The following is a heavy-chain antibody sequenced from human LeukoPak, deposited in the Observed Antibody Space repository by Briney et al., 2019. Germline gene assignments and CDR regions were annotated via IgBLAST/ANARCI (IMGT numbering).Heavy chain of an antibody. V-gene: IGHV4-34*01. CDR1: GGSFSGHY. CDR2: INHSGST. Sequence: PSETLSLTCAVYGGSFSGHYWSWIRQPPGKGLEWIGEINHSGSTNYNPSLKSRVTISVDTSKNQFSLKLNSVTAADTAVYYCARANSGWFTWGQGTLVTVSS. CDR3: ARANSGWFT. D-gene: IGHD6-19*01. J-gene: IGHJ5*02.